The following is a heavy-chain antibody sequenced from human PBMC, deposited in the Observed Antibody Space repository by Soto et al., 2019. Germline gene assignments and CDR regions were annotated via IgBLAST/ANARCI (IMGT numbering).Heavy chain of an antibody. CDR3: AREKMDTMAYCFDY. D-gene: IGHD5-18*01. V-gene: IGHV3-33*01. Sequence: LRLSCEASGFTFSSHGIHWVRQAPGKGLEWVAVIWYDGNNKEYAASVKGRFTISRDNSKNTLYLQMNSLRVEDTAMYFCAREKMDTMAYCFDYWGQGNMVTVSS. J-gene: IGHJ4*02. CDR2: IWYDGNNK. CDR1: GFTFSSHG.